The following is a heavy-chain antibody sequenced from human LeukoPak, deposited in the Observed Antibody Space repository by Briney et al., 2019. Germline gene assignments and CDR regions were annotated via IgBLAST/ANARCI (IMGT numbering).Heavy chain of an antibody. CDR3: ARGFDSKSTYFDY. CDR2: ISHSGST. CDR1: GGSISRYY. V-gene: IGHV4-59*01. D-gene: IGHD5-12*01. Sequence: PSETLSLTCTVAGGSISRYYWNWIRQSPGKGLEWIGYISHSGSTNYNPSLKTRVTISLDTSKNQFSLKVRSVKAADTAVYYCARGFDSKSTYFDYWGQGPLVTVSS. J-gene: IGHJ4*02.